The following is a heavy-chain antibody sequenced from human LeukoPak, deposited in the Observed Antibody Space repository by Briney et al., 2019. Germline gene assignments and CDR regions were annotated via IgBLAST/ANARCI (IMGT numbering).Heavy chain of an antibody. CDR3: ARENARVDYGGNSGGDAFDI. CDR2: ISYDGSNK. CDR1: GFTFSSYG. D-gene: IGHD4-23*01. J-gene: IGHJ3*02. Sequence: PGGSLRLSCAASGFTFSSYGMHWVRQAPGKGLEWVAVISYDGSNKYYADSVKGRFTISRDNSKNTLYMQMNSLRAEDTAVYYCARENARVDYGGNSGGDAFDIWGQGTMVTVSS. V-gene: IGHV3-30*03.